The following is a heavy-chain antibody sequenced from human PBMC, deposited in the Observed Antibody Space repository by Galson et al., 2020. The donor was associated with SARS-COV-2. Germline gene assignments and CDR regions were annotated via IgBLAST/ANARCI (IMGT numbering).Heavy chain of an antibody. J-gene: IGHJ6*02. V-gene: IGHV4-34*01. Sequence: SQASETLSLTCDGYTESSSHQYWAWIRQPPGKGLQWIGEITHHGTTAHNPSLKSRVTVSGDRSKNQFSLKLTSVTAADTAVYFCARGQYILHRVLLGKRFCDHGVDAWGQGTTVTVSS. D-gene: IGHD2-21*01. CDR2: ITHHGTT. CDR1: TESSSHQY. CDR3: ARGQYILHRVLLGKRFCDHGVDA.